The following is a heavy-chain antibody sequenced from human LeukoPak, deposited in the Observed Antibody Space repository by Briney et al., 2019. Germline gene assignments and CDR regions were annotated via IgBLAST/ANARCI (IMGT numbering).Heavy chain of an antibody. D-gene: IGHD3-22*01. V-gene: IGHV1-69*13. CDR2: IIPIFGTA. J-gene: IGHJ4*02. CDR3: ARDSAGYYYDSSGYYAFDY. Sequence: ASVTVSCKASGGTFSSYAISWVRQAPGQGLEWMGGIIPIFGTANYAQKFQGRVTITADESTSTAYMELSSLRSEDTAVYYCARDSAGYYYDSSGYYAFDYWGQGTLVTVSS. CDR1: GGTFSSYA.